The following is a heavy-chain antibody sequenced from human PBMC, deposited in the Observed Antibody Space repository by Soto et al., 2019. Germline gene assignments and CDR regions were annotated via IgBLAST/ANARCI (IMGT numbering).Heavy chain of an antibody. J-gene: IGHJ6*03. Sequence: QVQLVQSGAEVKEPGASVTVSCRASGDRFTDYYMHWVRQAPGQGLEWMGWINPNSGVTKYAQKCEGWVTMTRDTSIRTVYMPLRRLGFDDTAIYYCARERGGATATLDYYYFYMDVWGTGTTVTVSS. CDR1: GDRFTDYY. CDR2: INPNSGVT. D-gene: IGHD5-12*01. CDR3: ARERGGATATLDYYYFYMDV. V-gene: IGHV1-2*04.